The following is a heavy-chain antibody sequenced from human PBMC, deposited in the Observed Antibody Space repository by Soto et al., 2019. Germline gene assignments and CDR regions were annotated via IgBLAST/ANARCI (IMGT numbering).Heavy chain of an antibody. V-gene: IGHV4-30-2*01. J-gene: IGHJ2*01. D-gene: IGHD5-12*01. CDR2: IYHSGST. Sequence: QLQLQESGSGLVKPSQTLSLTCAVSGGSISSGGYSWSWIRQPPGKGLEWIGYIYHSGSTYYNPSLKSRVTISVDRSKNQFSLKLSSVTAADTAVYYCARRDGYNWHFDFWGRGTLVTVSS. CDR3: ARRDGYNWHFDF. CDR1: GGSISSGGYS.